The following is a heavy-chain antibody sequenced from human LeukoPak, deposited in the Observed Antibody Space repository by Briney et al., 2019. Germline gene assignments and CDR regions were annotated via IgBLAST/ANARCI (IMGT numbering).Heavy chain of an antibody. CDR2: IYTSGST. CDR3: AVAYSSSWSQDYGMDV. Sequence: SETLSLTCTVSGGSISSYYWSWIRQPAGKGLEWIGRIYTSGSTNYNPSLKSRVTMSVDTSKNQFSLKLSSVTAADTAVYYCAVAYSSSWSQDYGMDVCGQGTTVTVS. V-gene: IGHV4-4*07. CDR1: GGSISSYY. J-gene: IGHJ6*02. D-gene: IGHD6-13*01.